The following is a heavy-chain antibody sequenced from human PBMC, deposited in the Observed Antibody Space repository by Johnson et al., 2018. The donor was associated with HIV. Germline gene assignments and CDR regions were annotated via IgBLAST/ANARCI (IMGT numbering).Heavy chain of an antibody. V-gene: IGHV3-33*06. CDR2: IGYDGSNK. D-gene: IGHD1-26*01. Sequence: QVQLVESGGGVVRPGGSLRLSCAASGFTFSSYGMHWVRQAPGTGLEWVAVIGYDGSNKYYADSVQGRFTISRDNSKNTLYLQMNSLRAEDTAVYYCVKGVVGAEDVFDIWGQGTMVTVSS. CDR1: GFTFSSYG. CDR3: VKGVVGAEDVFDI. J-gene: IGHJ3*02.